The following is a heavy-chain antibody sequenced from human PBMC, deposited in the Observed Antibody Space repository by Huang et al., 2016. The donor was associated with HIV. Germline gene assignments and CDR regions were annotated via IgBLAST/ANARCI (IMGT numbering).Heavy chain of an antibody. J-gene: IGHJ4*02. CDR2: ISYDAKTK. CDR3: AKGGSAAAVLDF. V-gene: IGHV3-30*18. Sequence: QVQLVESGGGVVQPGRSLRISCAASGFTFSSYGMHWVRQAPGKGVEGVAVISYDAKTKYYADCVKGRVSISRDNSKTTVYLQLNSLRLEDTAVYYCAKGGSAAAVLDFWGQGTLVTVSS. D-gene: IGHD6-13*01. CDR1: GFTFSSYG.